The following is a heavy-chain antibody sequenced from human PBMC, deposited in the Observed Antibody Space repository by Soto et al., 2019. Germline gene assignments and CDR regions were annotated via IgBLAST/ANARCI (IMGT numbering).Heavy chain of an antibody. CDR1: GGSISSGGYY. Sequence: KPSETLSLTCTVSGGSISSGGYYWSWIRQHPGKGLEWIGYIYYSGSTYYNPSLKSRVTISVDTSKNQFSLKLSSVTAADTAVYYCARDRRGYYYGMDVWGQGTTVTVSS. CDR3: ARDRRGYYYGMDV. CDR2: IYYSGST. J-gene: IGHJ6*02. D-gene: IGHD3-16*01. V-gene: IGHV4-31*03.